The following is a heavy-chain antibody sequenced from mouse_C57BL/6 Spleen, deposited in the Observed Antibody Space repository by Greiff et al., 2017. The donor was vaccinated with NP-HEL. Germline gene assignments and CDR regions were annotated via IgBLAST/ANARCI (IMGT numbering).Heavy chain of an antibody. CDR1: GFTFSSYA. CDR3: TRDDYYGSSYGFDY. V-gene: IGHV5-9-1*02. D-gene: IGHD1-1*01. CDR2: ISSGGDYI. Sequence: EVQRVESGEGLVKPGGSLKLSCAASGFTFSSYAMSWVRQTPEKRLEWVAYISSGGDYIYYADTVKGRFTISRDNARNTLYLQMSSLKSEDTAMYYCTRDDYYGSSYGFDYWGQGTTLTVSS. J-gene: IGHJ2*01.